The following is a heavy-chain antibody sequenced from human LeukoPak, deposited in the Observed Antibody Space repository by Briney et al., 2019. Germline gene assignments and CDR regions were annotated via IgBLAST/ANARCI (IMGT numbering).Heavy chain of an antibody. CDR1: GGSFSGYY. Sequence: PSETLSLTCAVYGGSFSGYYWSWIRQPPGKGLEWIGEINHSGSTNYNPSLKSRVTISVDTSKNQFSLKLSSVTAADTAVYYCARSTPGSGYYPYYYYGMDVWGQGTTVTVSS. J-gene: IGHJ6*02. V-gene: IGHV4-34*01. D-gene: IGHD3-22*01. CDR3: ARSTPGSGYYPYYYYGMDV. CDR2: INHSGST.